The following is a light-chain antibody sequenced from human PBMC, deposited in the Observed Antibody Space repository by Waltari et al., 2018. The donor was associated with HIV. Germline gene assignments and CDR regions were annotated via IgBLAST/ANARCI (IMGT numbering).Light chain of an antibody. Sequence: QSALTQPRSVSGSPGQSVTISCTGTSSDIGYFDYVSWYQQYPGQAPKVIIYEVSQRPSGVPVRCTASKAGITASLTISGLQDEDEADYYCCSYAGTYTYVFGTGTTVTVL. V-gene: IGLV2-11*01. J-gene: IGLJ1*01. CDR2: EVS. CDR1: SSDIGYFDY. CDR3: CSYAGTYTYV.